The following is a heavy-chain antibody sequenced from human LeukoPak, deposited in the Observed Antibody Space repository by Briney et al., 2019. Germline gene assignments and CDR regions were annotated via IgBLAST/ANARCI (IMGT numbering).Heavy chain of an antibody. J-gene: IGHJ4*02. CDR1: GASISSGGYY. CDR2: IYCTGST. Sequence: SETLSLTCTVSGASISSGGYYWNWIRQHPGKGLEWLGHIYCTGSTYYNPSLKSRVTISVDTSKNQFSLKLSSMTAADTAVYYCARSRSSWHFDYWGQGTLVTVSS. V-gene: IGHV4-31*03. D-gene: IGHD6-13*01. CDR3: ARSRSSWHFDY.